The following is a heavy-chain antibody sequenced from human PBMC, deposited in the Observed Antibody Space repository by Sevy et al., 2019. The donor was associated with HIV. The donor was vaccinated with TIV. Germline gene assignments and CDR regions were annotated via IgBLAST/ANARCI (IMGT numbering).Heavy chain of an antibody. CDR2: HFYSRST. Sequence: KASETLSLTCSVSGDSVSSGGYYWSWIRQPPGKGLEWIGYHFYSRSTTYNPSLKSRVTISVDTSKNQFSLKLTSVTAADTAVYFCAGAAPAYFYAMDVWGQGTTVTVSS. CDR1: GDSVSSGGYY. CDR3: AGAAPAYFYAMDV. V-gene: IGHV4-61*08. D-gene: IGHD3-10*01. J-gene: IGHJ6*02.